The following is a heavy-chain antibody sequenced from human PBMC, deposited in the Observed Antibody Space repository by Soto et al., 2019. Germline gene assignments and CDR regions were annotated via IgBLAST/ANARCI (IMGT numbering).Heavy chain of an antibody. CDR1: GFTFTSYA. V-gene: IGHV3-23*01. CDR2: ISGSGGSE. CDR3: AKGDTTMITDYYAMDV. Sequence: EVQLLESGGGFVQPGGSLRLSCAVSGFTFTSYAMTWVRQAPGKGLEWVSAISGSGGSEFYADSVKGRFTISRDNSKNTLYLQMTSLRAEDTALYYCAKGDTTMITDYYAMDVWGQGTTVTVSS. J-gene: IGHJ6*02. D-gene: IGHD5-18*01.